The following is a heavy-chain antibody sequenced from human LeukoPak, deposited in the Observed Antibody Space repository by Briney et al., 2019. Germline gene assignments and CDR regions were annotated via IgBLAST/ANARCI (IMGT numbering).Heavy chain of an antibody. CDR2: IYSGGNT. V-gene: IGHV3-53*01. CDR1: GITASSNY. D-gene: IGHD4-17*01. CDR3: ARGIGSTVFFDY. Sequence: PGGSLRLSCAASGITASSNYVSWVRQAPGKGLEWVSVIYSGGNTYYADSVKGRFTISRDNSKNTLYLQMNSLRAEDTAVYYCARGIGSTVFFDYWGQGTLVTVSS. J-gene: IGHJ4*02.